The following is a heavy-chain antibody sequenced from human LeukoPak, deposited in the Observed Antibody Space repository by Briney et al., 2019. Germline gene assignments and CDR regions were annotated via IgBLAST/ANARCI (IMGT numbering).Heavy chain of an antibody. J-gene: IGHJ3*02. CDR1: GYTFTSYD. CDR3: ARWLLGRGDDAFDI. Sequence: ASVKVSCKASGYTFTSYDINWVRQAPGQGLEWMGWMNPNSGNTGYAQKFQGRVTMTRNTSISTAYMELSSLRSEDTAVYYCARWLLGRGDDAFDIWGQGTMVTVSS. CDR2: MNPNSGNT. V-gene: IGHV1-8*01. D-gene: IGHD4-17*01.